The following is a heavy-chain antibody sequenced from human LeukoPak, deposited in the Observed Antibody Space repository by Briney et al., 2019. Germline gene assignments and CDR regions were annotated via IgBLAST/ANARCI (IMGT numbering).Heavy chain of an antibody. CDR2: ISASGSNT. CDR1: RFTFSTYA. J-gene: IGHJ4*02. V-gene: IGHV3-23*01. D-gene: IGHD6-19*01. CDR3: ATDRVAGRRPLLELGY. Sequence: PGGSLRLSCAASRFTFSTYAMSWVCQAPGKGLEWVSSISASGSNTYYADSVKGRFTISRDNSKNTLYLQMNSLRAEDTAIYYCATDRVAGRRPLLELGYWGQGALVTVSS.